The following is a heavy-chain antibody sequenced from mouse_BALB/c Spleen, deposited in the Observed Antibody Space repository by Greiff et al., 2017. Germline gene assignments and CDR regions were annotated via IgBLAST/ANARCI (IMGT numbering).Heavy chain of an antibody. CDR1: GYAFSSYW. Sequence: VQLQQSGAELVRPGSSVKISCKASGYAFSSYWMNWVKQRPGQGLEWIGQIYPGDGDTNYNGKFKGKATLTADKSSSTAYMQLSSLTSEDSAVYFCARDYGSSSYYFDYWGQGTTLTVSS. D-gene: IGHD1-1*01. CDR3: ARDYGSSSYYFDY. CDR2: IYPGDGDT. V-gene: IGHV1-80*01. J-gene: IGHJ2*01.